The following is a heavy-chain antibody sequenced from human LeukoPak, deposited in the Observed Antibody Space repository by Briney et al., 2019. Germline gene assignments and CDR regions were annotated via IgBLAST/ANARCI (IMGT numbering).Heavy chain of an antibody. V-gene: IGHV5-51*01. D-gene: IGHD3-22*01. Sequence: GESLKISCKGSGYSFTSYWIGWVRQMPGKGLEWMGIIYPGDSDTRYSPSFQGQVTISADKSISTAYLQWSSLKASDTAMYYCAREELGYYDSSGFTSSPADAFDIWGQGTMVTVSS. CDR2: IYPGDSDT. J-gene: IGHJ3*02. CDR3: AREELGYYDSSGFTSSPADAFDI. CDR1: GYSFTSYW.